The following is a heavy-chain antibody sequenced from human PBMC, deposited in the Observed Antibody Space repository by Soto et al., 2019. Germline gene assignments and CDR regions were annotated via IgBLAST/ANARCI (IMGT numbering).Heavy chain of an antibody. CDR3: AALRPVGGTGY. Sequence: EVQLLESGGDLVQPGGSLRLSCAASGFTFSTYVMTWVRQAPGKGLEWVASISASGAGTYHADSVKGRFTISRDNSKNTLYLQMNSLRAEDTAIYYCAALRPVGGTGYWGQGTLVSVSS. CDR1: GFTFSTYV. CDR2: ISASGAGT. V-gene: IGHV3-23*01. J-gene: IGHJ4*02. D-gene: IGHD1-7*01.